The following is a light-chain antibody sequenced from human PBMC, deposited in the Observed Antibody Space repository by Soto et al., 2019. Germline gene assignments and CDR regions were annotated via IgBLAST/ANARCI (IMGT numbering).Light chain of an antibody. CDR1: QSVSSN. Sequence: EMVQTQSPGTMSLSAGERVLICCRVSQSVSSNLAWYQQKPGQAPRLIIYDAYTRATGIPDTFSGGGSGTEFTLTISSLQSEDFVVYYCQQYNSWPPITFGQGTRLEIK. V-gene: IGKV3-15*01. J-gene: IGKJ5*01. CDR2: DAY. CDR3: QQYNSWPPIT.